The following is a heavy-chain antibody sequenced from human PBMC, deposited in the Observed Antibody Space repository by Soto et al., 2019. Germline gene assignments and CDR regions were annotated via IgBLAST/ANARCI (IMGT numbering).Heavy chain of an antibody. CDR1: GDSITWTSCY. V-gene: IGHV4-39*01. D-gene: IGHD2-15*01. CDR3: ARLTSRISAASHGRSNWFDP. Sequence: SETLSLTCTLSGDSITWTSCYWGWIRQPPGTGLEWVGDVYYSGSTYYNPSLKSRLTMSIDTSKGQFSLQMSSVTAADTGVYYCARLTSRISAASHGRSNWFDPWGPGTLVTVSS. CDR2: VYYSGST. J-gene: IGHJ5*02.